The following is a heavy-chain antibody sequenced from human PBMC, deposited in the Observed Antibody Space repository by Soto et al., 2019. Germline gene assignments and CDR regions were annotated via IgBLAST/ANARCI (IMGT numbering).Heavy chain of an antibody. CDR3: TTGQRPLRFLEWLSRYYFDF. CDR1: GFTLSELS. CDR2: FDPEDGET. J-gene: IGHJ4*02. D-gene: IGHD3-3*01. Sequence: ASVKVSFKVSGFTLSELSIHWVRQAPGKRVEGMGGFDPEDGETLYAQKFQGRVSMTEDTSTDTAYMELSSLTSEDTAVYYCTTGQRPLRFLEWLSRYYFDFWGQGTLVTVSS. V-gene: IGHV1-24*01.